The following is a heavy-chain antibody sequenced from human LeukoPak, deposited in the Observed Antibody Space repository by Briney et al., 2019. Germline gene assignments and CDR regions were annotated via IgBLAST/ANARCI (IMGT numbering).Heavy chain of an antibody. V-gene: IGHV4-59*01. CDR1: GGSISSYY. CDR2: IYYSGST. CDR3: ARSLYNYYDSSGYSY. D-gene: IGHD3-22*01. Sequence: SETLSLTCTVSGGSISSYYWSWIRQPPGKGLEWIGYIYYSGSTNYNPSLKSRVTIPVDTSKNQFSLKLSSVTAADTAVYYCARSLYNYYDSSGYSYWGQGTLVTVSS. J-gene: IGHJ4*02.